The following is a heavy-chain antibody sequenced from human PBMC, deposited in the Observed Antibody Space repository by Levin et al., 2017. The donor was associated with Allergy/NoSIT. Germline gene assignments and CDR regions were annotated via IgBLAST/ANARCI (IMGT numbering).Heavy chain of an antibody. D-gene: IGHD1-14*01. CDR1: GGLSSGTYY. CDR2: IYYSGST. Sequence: SQTLSLTCTVSGGLSSGTYYWSWIRQHPGKGLEWLGYIYYSGSTYYNPSLKGRLTMSVDTSKHQFSLRLNSVTAADTAVYYCAKSGNHWYFDLWGRGSLVTVSS. J-gene: IGHJ2*01. CDR3: AKSGNHWYFDL. V-gene: IGHV4-31*03.